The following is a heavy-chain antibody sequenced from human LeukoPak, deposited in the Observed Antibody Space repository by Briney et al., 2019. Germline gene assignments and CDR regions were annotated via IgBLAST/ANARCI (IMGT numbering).Heavy chain of an antibody. CDR3: AKDEYCSSTSCYTTGYYYYYMDV. J-gene: IGHJ6*03. D-gene: IGHD2-2*02. Sequence: GGSLRLSCAASGFTFSSYGMHWVRQAPGKGLEWVAFIRYDGSNKYYADSVKGRFTISRDNSKNTLYLQMNSLRAEDTAVYYCAKDEYCSSTSCYTTGYYYYYMDVWGKGTMVTVSS. CDR2: IRYDGSNK. CDR1: GFTFSSYG. V-gene: IGHV3-30*02.